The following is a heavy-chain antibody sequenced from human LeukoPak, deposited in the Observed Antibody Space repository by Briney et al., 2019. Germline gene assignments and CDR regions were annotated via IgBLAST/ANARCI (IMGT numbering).Heavy chain of an antibody. D-gene: IGHD2-2*02. CDR1: GGSISSYY. Sequence: SETLSLTCTVSGGSISSYYWSWIRQPAGKGLEWIGRIYTSGSTNYNPSLRGRVTISVDTSKNQFSLKLTSVTAADTAMYFCARGSDVVVPAAIGGDDYWGQGTLVTVSS. J-gene: IGHJ4*02. CDR2: IYTSGST. CDR3: ARGSDVVVPAAIGGDDY. V-gene: IGHV4-4*07.